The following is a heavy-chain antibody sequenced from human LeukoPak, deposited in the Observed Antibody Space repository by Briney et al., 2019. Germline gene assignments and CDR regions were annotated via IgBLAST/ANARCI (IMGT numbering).Heavy chain of an antibody. V-gene: IGHV4-31*11. Sequence: PSQTLSLTCAVYGGSFSDYYWSWIRQHPGKGLEWIGYIYYSGSTYYNPSLKSRVTISVDTSKNQFSLKLSSVTAADTAVYYCARDRGPAAPAERYYYYGMDVWGQGTTVTVSS. J-gene: IGHJ6*02. D-gene: IGHD2-2*01. CDR3: ARDRGPAAPAERYYYYGMDV. CDR2: IYYSGST. CDR1: GGSFSDYY.